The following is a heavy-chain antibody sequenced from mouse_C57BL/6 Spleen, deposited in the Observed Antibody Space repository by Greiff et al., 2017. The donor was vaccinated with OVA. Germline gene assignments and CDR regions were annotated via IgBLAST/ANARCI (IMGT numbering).Heavy chain of an antibody. Sequence: QVQLKQPGAELVRPGSSVKLSCKASGYTFTSYWMHWVKQRPIQGLEWIGNIDPSDSETHYNQKFKDKATLTVDKSSSTAYMQLSSLTSEDSAVYYCAREASDYFDYWGQGTTLTVSS. CDR3: AREASDYFDY. CDR1: GYTFTSYW. J-gene: IGHJ2*01. CDR2: IDPSDSET. V-gene: IGHV1-52*01.